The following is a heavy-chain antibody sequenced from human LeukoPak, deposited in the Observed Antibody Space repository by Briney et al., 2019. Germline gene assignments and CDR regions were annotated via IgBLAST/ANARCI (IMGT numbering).Heavy chain of an antibody. CDR3: ARGIVVANYFDY. CDR1: GGTFSSYA. D-gene: IGHD2-21*01. CDR2: IIPILGIA. V-gene: IGHV1-69*04. Sequence: ASVKVSCKASGGTFSSYAISWVRQAPGQGLEWMGGIIPILGIANYAQKFQGRVTITADKSTSTAYMELSSLRSEDTAVYYCARGIVVANYFDYWGQGTLVTVSS. J-gene: IGHJ4*02.